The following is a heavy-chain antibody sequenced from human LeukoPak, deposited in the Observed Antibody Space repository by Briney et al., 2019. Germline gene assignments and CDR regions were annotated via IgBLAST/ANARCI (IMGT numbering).Heavy chain of an antibody. J-gene: IGHJ4*02. CDR3: AKDGPYTSSFDY. V-gene: IGHV3-30*18. CDR2: VSDDGSDK. Sequence: PGRSLRLSCAGAGLSFSSYGMHWVRQAPGKGLEWVAVVSDDGSDKYYADSAKGRFTISRDNSKNTLYLQMNSLRGEDTAVYYCAKDGPYTSSFDYWGQGTLVTVSS. D-gene: IGHD6-13*01. CDR1: GLSFSSYG.